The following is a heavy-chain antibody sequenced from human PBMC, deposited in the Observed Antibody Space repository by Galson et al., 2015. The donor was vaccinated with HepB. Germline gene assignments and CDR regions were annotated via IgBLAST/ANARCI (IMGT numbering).Heavy chain of an antibody. J-gene: IGHJ4*02. Sequence: SVKVSCKASGFTFTKSAVQWVRQARGQRLEWIGWIVVGSGSTNYAQKFQERVTITRDMSTSTAYMELSSLRSEDTAVYYCAADSAGDRTFDYWGQGTLVTVSS. CDR2: IVVGSGST. CDR3: AADSAGDRTFDY. V-gene: IGHV1-58*01. CDR1: GFTFTKSA. D-gene: IGHD7-27*01.